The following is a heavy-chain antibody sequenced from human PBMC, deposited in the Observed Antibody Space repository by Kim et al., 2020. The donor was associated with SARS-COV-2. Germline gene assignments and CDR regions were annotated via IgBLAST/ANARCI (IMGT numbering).Heavy chain of an antibody. Sequence: GGSLRLSCAASGFTFSSYAMSWVRQAPGKGLEWVSVIYSGGSSTYYADSVKGRFTISRDNSKNTLYLQMNSLRAEDTAVYYCATSGSYPIKSFDYWGQGTLVTVSS. CDR2: IYSGGSST. D-gene: IGHD1-26*01. CDR3: ATSGSYPIKSFDY. CDR1: GFTFSSYA. V-gene: IGHV3-23*03. J-gene: IGHJ4*02.